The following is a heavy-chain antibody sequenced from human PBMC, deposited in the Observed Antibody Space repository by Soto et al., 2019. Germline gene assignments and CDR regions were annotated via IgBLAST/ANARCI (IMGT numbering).Heavy chain of an antibody. CDR1: GFTFSNAW. D-gene: IGHD3-10*01. Sequence: GGSLRLSXAASGFTFSNAWMSWVRQAPGKGLEWVGRIKSKTDGGTTDYAAPVKGRFTISRDDSKNTLYLQMNSLKTEDTAVYYCATDMLRGVIIGGEYYYYGMDVWGQGTTVTLSS. CDR2: IKSKTDGGTT. CDR3: ATDMLRGVIIGGEYYYYGMDV. J-gene: IGHJ6*02. V-gene: IGHV3-15*01.